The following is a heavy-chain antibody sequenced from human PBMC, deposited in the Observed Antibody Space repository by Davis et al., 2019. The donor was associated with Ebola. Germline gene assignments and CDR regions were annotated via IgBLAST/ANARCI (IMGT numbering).Heavy chain of an antibody. V-gene: IGHV3-21*01. Sequence: PGGSLRLSCAASGFTFSSYSMNWVRQAPGKGLEWVSSISSSSSYIYYADSVKGRFTISRDNAKNSLYLQMNSLRAEDTAVYYYATEIGYCSSTSCYDGAFSPFHYWGQGTLVTVSS. J-gene: IGHJ4*02. CDR1: GFTFSSYS. CDR2: ISSSSSYI. CDR3: ATEIGYCSSTSCYDGAFSPFHY. D-gene: IGHD2-2*01.